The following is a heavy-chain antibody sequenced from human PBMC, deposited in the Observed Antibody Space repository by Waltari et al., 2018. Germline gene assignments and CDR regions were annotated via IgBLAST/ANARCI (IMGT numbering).Heavy chain of an antibody. Sequence: QVQLVQSGAEVKKPGASVKVSCKASGYTFKNYYMHWVRQAPGQGLEWMGIFNPTYGTTIYAQKFQGRVTMTGDTSTSTVYMELSSLRSEDTAIYYCARSRPGHVSIFAVGLDAFDFWGQGTMVTVSS. CDR1: GYTFKNYY. CDR3: ARSRPGHVSIFAVGLDAFDF. V-gene: IGHV1-46*02. D-gene: IGHD3-3*01. CDR2: FNPTYGTT. J-gene: IGHJ3*01.